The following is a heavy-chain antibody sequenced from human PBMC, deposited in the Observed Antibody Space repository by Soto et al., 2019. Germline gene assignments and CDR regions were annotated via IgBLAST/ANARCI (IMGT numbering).Heavy chain of an antibody. CDR2: ISGDGYST. CDR1: GFSFNSFA. Sequence: EVQLLESGGGLVQPGGSLRLSCAASGFSFNSFAMSWVRQAPGKGLEWVSAISGDGYSTYYADSVKGRFTVSRDNSNNTHYLQMDSLRAEDMAVYYCAKSSGYYDSRARFDYWGQGSLVTVSS. J-gene: IGHJ4*02. CDR3: AKSSGYYDSRARFDY. V-gene: IGHV3-23*01. D-gene: IGHD3-22*01.